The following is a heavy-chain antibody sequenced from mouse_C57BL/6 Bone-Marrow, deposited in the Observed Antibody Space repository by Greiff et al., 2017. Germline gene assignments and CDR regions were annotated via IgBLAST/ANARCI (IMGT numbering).Heavy chain of an antibody. D-gene: IGHD1-1*01. V-gene: IGHV1-55*01. Sequence: VQLQQPGAELVKPGASVKMSCKASGYTFPSYWITWVKQRPGQGLEWIGDIYPGSGSPNYNEKFKSKATLTVDTSSSTAYMQLSSLTSEDSAVYDCARGDYGSSYGFAYWGQGTLVTVSA. CDR3: ARGDYGSSYGFAY. CDR1: GYTFPSYW. J-gene: IGHJ3*01. CDR2: IYPGSGSP.